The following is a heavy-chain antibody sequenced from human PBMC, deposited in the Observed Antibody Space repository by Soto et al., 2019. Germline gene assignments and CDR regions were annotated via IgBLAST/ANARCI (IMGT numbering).Heavy chain of an antibody. Sequence: SETLSLTCTVSGGSISSYYWSWIRQPPGKGLEWIGYIYYSGSTNYNPSLKSRVTISVNTSKNQFSLKLSSVTAADTAVYYCARHVPYCSDTSHCAYGMDVWGQGTTVTVSS. CDR3: ARHVPYCSDTSHCAYGMDV. V-gene: IGHV4-59*08. D-gene: IGHD2-2*01. CDR2: IYYSGST. J-gene: IGHJ6*02. CDR1: GGSISSYY.